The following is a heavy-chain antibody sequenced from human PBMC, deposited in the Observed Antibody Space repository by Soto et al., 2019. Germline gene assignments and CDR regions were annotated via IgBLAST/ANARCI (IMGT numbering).Heavy chain of an antibody. J-gene: IGHJ2*01. V-gene: IGHV3-23*01. D-gene: IGHD2-2*01. Sequence: EVQLLESGGGLVQPGGSLRLSCVGSGFTFINYAMNWVRQTPGKGLEWVSTISGGGDRTFDADPVKGRFTISRDNSKNTVNLQMNSLRADDTAVYYCARKVLGSTSRPDWWYFDLWGRGTLVTVSS. CDR2: ISGGGDRT. CDR3: ARKVLGSTSRPDWWYFDL. CDR1: GFTFINYA.